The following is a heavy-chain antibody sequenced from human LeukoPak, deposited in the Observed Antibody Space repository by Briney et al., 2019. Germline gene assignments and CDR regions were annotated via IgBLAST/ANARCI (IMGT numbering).Heavy chain of an antibody. CDR3: AKDETGGSGYLLYYFDY. J-gene: IGHJ4*02. CDR1: GFTFSRYG. D-gene: IGHD5-12*01. V-gene: IGHV3-9*01. CDR2: ISWNSGSI. Sequence: GGSLRLSCAASGFTFSRYGMHWVRQAPGKGLEWVSGISWNSGSIGYADSVKGRFTISRDNAKNSLYLQMNSLRAEDTALYYCAKDETGGSGYLLYYFDYWGQGTLVTVSS.